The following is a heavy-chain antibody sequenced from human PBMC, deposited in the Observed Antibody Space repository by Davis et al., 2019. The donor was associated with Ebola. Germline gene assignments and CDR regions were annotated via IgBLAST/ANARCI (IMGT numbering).Heavy chain of an antibody. CDR3: ARDLNYYDSSGYYYSFDY. J-gene: IGHJ4*02. CDR1: GFTFSSYW. Sequence: GESLKISCAASGFTFSSYWMHWVRQAPGKGLVWVSRINSDGSSTSYADSVKGRFTISRDNAKNTLYLQMNSLRAEDTAVYYCARDLNYYDSSGYYYSFDYWGQGTLVTVSS. D-gene: IGHD3-22*01. V-gene: IGHV3-74*01. CDR2: INSDGSST.